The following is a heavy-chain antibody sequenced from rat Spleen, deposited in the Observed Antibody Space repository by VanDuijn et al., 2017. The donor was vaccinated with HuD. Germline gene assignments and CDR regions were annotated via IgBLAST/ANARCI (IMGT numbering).Heavy chain of an antibody. CDR2: MWSGGSA. D-gene: IGHD1-12*02. V-gene: IGHV2-4*01. Sequence: VQLQESGPGLVQPSQTLSLTCTVSGFSLSSYGVIWVRQPPGKGLEWMGVMWSGGSAAYNSALKSRLSISRDTSKSQVFLKMNSLQSEDTTTYYCAREGGGTYYPHYFDYWGQGVMVTVSS. CDR3: AREGGGTYYPHYFDY. CDR1: GFSLSSYG. J-gene: IGHJ2*01.